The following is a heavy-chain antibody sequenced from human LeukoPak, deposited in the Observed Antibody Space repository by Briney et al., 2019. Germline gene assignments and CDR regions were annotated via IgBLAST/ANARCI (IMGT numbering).Heavy chain of an antibody. CDR2: IYYTGST. CDR1: GCSIDSYY. J-gene: IGHJ4*02. CDR3: ARVYQSAEYYFDY. Sequence: SETLSLTCTVSGCSIDSYYWSWIRQPPGKGLEGIGYIYYTGSTEYHPSLKSRVTTSLDTSKNQFSLKLTSVTAADTAVYYCARVYQSAEYYFDYWGQGNLVSVSS. V-gene: IGHV4-59*01. D-gene: IGHD2-2*01.